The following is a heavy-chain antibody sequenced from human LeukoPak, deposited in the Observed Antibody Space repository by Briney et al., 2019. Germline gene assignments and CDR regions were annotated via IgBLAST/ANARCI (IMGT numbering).Heavy chain of an antibody. CDR3: VRQLGYYFDY. J-gene: IGHJ4*02. V-gene: IGHV4-4*02. D-gene: IGHD1-1*01. Sequence: SGTLSLTCAVSGGSISSSNWWSWVRQPPGKGLEWIGEIYHSGNINYNPSLKSRVTMSVDKSKNQFSLKLSSVTAADTAVYYCVRQLGYYFDYWGQGTLVTVSS. CDR2: IYHSGNI. CDR1: GGSISSSNW.